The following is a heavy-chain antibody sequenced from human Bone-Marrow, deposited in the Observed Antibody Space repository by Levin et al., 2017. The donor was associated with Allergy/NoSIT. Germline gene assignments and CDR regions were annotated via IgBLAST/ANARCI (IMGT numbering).Heavy chain of an antibody. J-gene: IGHJ4*02. CDR3: ASSPRMVGY. CDR1: GFTFSSYW. D-gene: IGHD2-15*01. CDR2: INSDGSST. Sequence: LSLTCAASGFTFSSYWMHWVRQAPGKGLVWVSRINSDGSSTSYADSVKGRFTISRDNAKNTLYLQMNSLRAEDTAVYYCASSPRMVGYWGQGTLVTVSS. V-gene: IGHV3-74*01.